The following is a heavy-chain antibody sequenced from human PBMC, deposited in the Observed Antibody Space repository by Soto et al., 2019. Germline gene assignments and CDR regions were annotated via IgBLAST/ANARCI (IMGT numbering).Heavy chain of an antibody. CDR1: GGSISSGGYS. CDR3: ARGRDYDFWSGPRWFDP. V-gene: IGHV4-30-2*01. Sequence: SETLSLTCAVSGGSISSGGYSWSWIRQPPGKGLEWIGYIYHSGSTYYNPSLKSRVTISVDRSKNQFSLKLSSVTAADTAVYYCARGRDYDFWSGPRWFDPWGQGTLVTVSS. D-gene: IGHD3-3*01. J-gene: IGHJ5*02. CDR2: IYHSGST.